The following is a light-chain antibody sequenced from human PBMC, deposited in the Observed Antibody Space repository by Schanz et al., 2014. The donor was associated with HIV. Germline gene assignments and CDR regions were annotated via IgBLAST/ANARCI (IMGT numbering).Light chain of an antibody. CDR2: GAS. Sequence: EIVLTQSPGTLSLSPGDRATLSCRASQSVTSSYLAWYQQKPGQAPRLLIYGASSRATGIPDRFSGSGSGTDFTLTISRLEPEDFAVYYCQHYGSSFGPGTKVDIK. J-gene: IGKJ3*01. CDR1: QSVTSSY. CDR3: QHYGSS. V-gene: IGKV3-20*01.